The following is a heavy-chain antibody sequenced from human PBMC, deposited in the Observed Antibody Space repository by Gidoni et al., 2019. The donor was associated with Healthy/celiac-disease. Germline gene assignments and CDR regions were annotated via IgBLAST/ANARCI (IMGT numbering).Heavy chain of an antibody. D-gene: IGHD5-12*01. CDR3: ARLGVATIRGFDY. V-gene: IGHV4-39*01. Sequence: QLQLQASGPGLVKPSETLSLTCTVSGGSISSSSYYWGWIRQPPGKGLEWSGSIYYSGSTYYNPSLKSRVTISVDTSKNQFSLKLSSVTAADTAVYYCARLGVATIRGFDYWGQGTLVTVSS. J-gene: IGHJ4*02. CDR1: GGSISSSSYY. CDR2: IYYSGST.